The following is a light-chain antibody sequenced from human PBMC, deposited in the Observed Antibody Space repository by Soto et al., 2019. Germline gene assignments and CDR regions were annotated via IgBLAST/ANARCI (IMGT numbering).Light chain of an antibody. V-gene: IGKV1-5*01. CDR1: QSISGW. J-gene: IGKJ1*01. CDR3: QQYNTYSRT. CDR2: DAS. Sequence: DTQMTQSPSTLSASVGDRVTITCRASQSISGWLAWYQQKPRKAPKLLFYDASSLESGVPSRFSGGGSGTEFTLTISSLQPDDSATYYCQQYNTYSRTFGQGTKVEI.